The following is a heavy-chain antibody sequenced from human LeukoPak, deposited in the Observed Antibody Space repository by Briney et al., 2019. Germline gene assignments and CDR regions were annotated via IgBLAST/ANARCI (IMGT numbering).Heavy chain of an antibody. Sequence: PGGSLRLSCAASGFTFSTYTMNWVRQTPGKGLEWVSYISSSSRSIYYADSVRGRFTISRDNAKNSLYLQMNSLRDEDTAVYYCARAKVGVDAFDIWGQGTMVTVSS. CDR3: ARAKVGVDAFDI. CDR2: ISSSSRSI. CDR1: GFTFSTYT. J-gene: IGHJ3*02. V-gene: IGHV3-48*02. D-gene: IGHD4-23*01.